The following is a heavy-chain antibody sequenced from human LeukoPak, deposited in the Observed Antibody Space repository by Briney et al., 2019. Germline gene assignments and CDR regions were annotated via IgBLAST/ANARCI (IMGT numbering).Heavy chain of an antibody. CDR2: INSDGSST. CDR1: GFPFSSYW. Sequence: GGSLRLSCGASGFPFSSYWMHWVRQVPGKGLVWVSRINSDGSSTTQADSVKGRFIISRDDANNTLYLQMNSLRDDDTAVYYCARGNRGSRFFDLWGRGTLATVSS. V-gene: IGHV3-74*01. J-gene: IGHJ2*01. D-gene: IGHD2-15*01. CDR3: ARGNRGSRFFDL.